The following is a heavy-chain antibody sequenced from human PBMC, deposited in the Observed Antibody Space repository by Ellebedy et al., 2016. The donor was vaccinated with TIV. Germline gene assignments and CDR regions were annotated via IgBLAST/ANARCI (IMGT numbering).Heavy chain of an antibody. CDR3: ATGWYSSSWWGGLYGMDV. J-gene: IGHJ6*02. CDR2: FDPEDGET. D-gene: IGHD6-13*01. V-gene: IGHV1-24*01. CDR1: GYTLTELS. Sequence: ASVKVSXKVSGYTLTELSMHWVRQAPGKGLEWMGGFDPEDGETIYAQKFQGRVTMTEDTSTDTAYMELSSLRSEDTAVYYCATGWYSSSWWGGLYGMDVWGQGTTVTVSS.